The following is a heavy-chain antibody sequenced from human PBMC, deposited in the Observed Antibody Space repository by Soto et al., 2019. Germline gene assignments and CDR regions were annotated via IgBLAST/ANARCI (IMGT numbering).Heavy chain of an antibody. CDR3: AREVWITFGGAIVPRAPAFDI. D-gene: IGHD3-16*02. V-gene: IGHV4-31*03. Sequence: QVQLQESGPGLVKPSQTLSLTCTVSGGSISSGGYYWSWLRQHPGKGLEWIGYIYYSGSTYYNPSLKSRVTTSVDTSKNQFSLKLSSVTAADTAVYYCAREVWITFGGAIVPRAPAFDIWGQGTMVTVSS. CDR1: GGSISSGGYY. CDR2: IYYSGST. J-gene: IGHJ3*02.